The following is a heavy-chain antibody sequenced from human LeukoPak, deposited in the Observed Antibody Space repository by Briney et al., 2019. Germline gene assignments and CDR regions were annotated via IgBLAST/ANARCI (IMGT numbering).Heavy chain of an antibody. Sequence: PGGSLRLSCAASGFTFSSYSMNWVRQAPGKGLVWVSRINTDGSGTTYADSVKGRFTISRDNAKNTLYLQMNSLRAEDTAVYYCAKVVSYQWRNALDIWGQGTMVTVSS. CDR1: GFTFSSYS. CDR2: INTDGSGT. D-gene: IGHD6-19*01. CDR3: AKVVSYQWRNALDI. J-gene: IGHJ3*02. V-gene: IGHV3-74*01.